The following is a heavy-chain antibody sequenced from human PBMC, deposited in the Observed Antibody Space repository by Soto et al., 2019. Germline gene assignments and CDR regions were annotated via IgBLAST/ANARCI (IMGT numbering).Heavy chain of an antibody. CDR2: IWYDGSNK. CDR3: ARDGIGGTVFRGFCDY. Sequence: QKYLVESGGGVVQPGGSLRLSCVASGSIFSGYGMHWVRQAPGKGVEWVAVIWYDGSNKYYADSVKGRFTISRDNSKNMLYLQMDSLRAEDTAVYDCARDGIGGTVFRGFCDYWGQGTLVTVSS. D-gene: IGHD1-7*01. V-gene: IGHV3-33*01. J-gene: IGHJ4*02. CDR1: GSIFSGYG.